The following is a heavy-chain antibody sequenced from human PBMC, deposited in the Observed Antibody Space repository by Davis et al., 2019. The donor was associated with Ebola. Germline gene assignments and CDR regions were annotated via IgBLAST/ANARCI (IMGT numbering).Heavy chain of an antibody. CDR1: GGSFSGYY. V-gene: IGHV4-34*01. J-gene: IGHJ4*02. CDR2: INHSGST. Sequence: MPSETLSLTCAVYGGSFSGYYWSWIRQPPGKGLEWIGEINHSGSTNYNPSLKSRVTISVDTSKNQFSLKLSSVTAADTAVYYCAGGRLVTPFGYWGQGTLVTVSS. CDR3: AGGRLVTPFGY. D-gene: IGHD6-19*01.